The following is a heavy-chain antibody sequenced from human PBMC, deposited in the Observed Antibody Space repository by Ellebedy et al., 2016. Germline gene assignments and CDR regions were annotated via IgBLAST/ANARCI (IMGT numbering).Heavy chain of an antibody. Sequence: SETLSLTXTVSGGSVNSYYWSWIRQPAGKGLEWIGRISPTLGTNYNPSLKSRVALSIDTSKNQFSLKLNSVTAADTAVYYCARDRDCSSGGCYYDYWGQGTLVTVSS. D-gene: IGHD2-15*01. CDR1: GGSVNSYY. CDR3: ARDRDCSSGGCYYDY. J-gene: IGHJ4*02. V-gene: IGHV4-4*07. CDR2: ISPTLGT.